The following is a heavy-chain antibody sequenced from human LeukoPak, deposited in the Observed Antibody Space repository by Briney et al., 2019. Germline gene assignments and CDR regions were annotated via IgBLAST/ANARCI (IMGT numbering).Heavy chain of an antibody. CDR2: IYYSGST. CDR1: GGSISSGDYY. J-gene: IGHJ3*02. Sequence: SQTLSLTCTVSGGSISSGDYYWSWIRQPPGKGLEWIGYIYYSGSTYYNPSLKSRVTISVDTSKNQFSLKLSSVTAADTAVYYCARRGVYNWNYWAFDIWGQGTMVTVSS. D-gene: IGHD1-7*01. CDR3: ARRGVYNWNYWAFDI. V-gene: IGHV4-30-4*08.